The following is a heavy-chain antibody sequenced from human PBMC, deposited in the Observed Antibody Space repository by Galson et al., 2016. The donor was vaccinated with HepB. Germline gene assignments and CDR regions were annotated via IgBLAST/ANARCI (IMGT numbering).Heavy chain of an antibody. J-gene: IGHJ4*02. CDR2: IHPSGGST. V-gene: IGHV1-46*01. D-gene: IGHD6-19*01. CDR3: ARDPRIAVAGTGAYFDY. CDR1: GYTFTSYS. Sequence: SCKASGYTFTSYSRHWVRQAPGQGLEWMGRIHPSGGSTGYAQKFQGRVTMTRDTSTSTVYMELSSLRSEDTAVYYCARDPRIAVAGTGAYFDYWGQGTLVTVSS.